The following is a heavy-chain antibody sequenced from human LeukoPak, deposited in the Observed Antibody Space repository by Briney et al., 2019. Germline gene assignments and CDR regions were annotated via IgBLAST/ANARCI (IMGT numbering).Heavy chain of an antibody. V-gene: IGHV4-59*11. Sequence: SETLSLTCTVSGGSMSYHYWSWIRQPPGKGLEWIGYIHYSGSTNYNSSLKSRVSISVDTSKNQFSLKLSSVTAADTAVYYCASFSGSYVYNWFDPWGQGTLVTVSS. CDR2: IHYSGST. D-gene: IGHD1-26*01. CDR3: ASFSGSYVYNWFDP. J-gene: IGHJ5*02. CDR1: GGSMSYHY.